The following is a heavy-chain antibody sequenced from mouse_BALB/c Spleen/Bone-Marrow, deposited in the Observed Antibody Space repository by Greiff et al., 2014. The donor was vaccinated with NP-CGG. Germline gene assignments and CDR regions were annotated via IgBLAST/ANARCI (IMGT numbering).Heavy chain of an antibody. Sequence: VQGVESGSVLVRPGASVKLSCKASGYTFTSSWMHWAKQRPGQGLEWIGDIHPNSGNTNYNEKFRGKATLTVDTSSNTAYVDLSSLTSEGSAVYYCARSYRFWYFDVWGAGTTVTVSS. CDR3: ARSYRFWYFDV. CDR2: IHPNSGNT. D-gene: IGHD2-14*01. J-gene: IGHJ1*01. CDR1: GYTFTSSW. V-gene: IGHV1S130*01.